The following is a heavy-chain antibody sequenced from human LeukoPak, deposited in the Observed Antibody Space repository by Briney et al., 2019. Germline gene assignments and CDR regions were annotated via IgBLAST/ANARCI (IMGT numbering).Heavy chain of an antibody. CDR2: ISSSSSYI. J-gene: IGHJ5*02. CDR3: ARGQNNWFDP. Sequence: GGSLRLSCEASGFHFNQYRMKWVGQAPGKGLEWVSSISSSSSYIYYADSVKGRFTISRDNAKNSLYLQRNSLRAEDTAVYYWARGQNNWFDPWGQGTLVTVSS. CDR1: GFHFNQYR. V-gene: IGHV3-21*01.